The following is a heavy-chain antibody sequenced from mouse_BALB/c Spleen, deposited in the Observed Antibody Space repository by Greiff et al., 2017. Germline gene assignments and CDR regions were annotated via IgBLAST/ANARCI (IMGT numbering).Heavy chain of an antibody. V-gene: IGHV1-69*02. CDR2: IDPSDSET. CDR3: ARGGYYGYYAMDY. D-gene: IGHD1-2*01. CDR1: GYTFTSYW. Sequence: QVQLQQSGAELVKPGAPVKLSCKASGYTFTSYWMNWVKQRPGRGLEWIGRIDPSDSETHYNQKFKDKATLTVDKSSSTAYIQLSSLTSEDSAVYYCARGGYYGYYAMDYWGQGTSVTVAS. J-gene: IGHJ4*01.